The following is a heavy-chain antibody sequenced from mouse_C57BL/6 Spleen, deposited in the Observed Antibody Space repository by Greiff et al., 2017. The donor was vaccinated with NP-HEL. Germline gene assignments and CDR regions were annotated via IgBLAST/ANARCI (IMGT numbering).Heavy chain of an antibody. J-gene: IGHJ3*01. CDR1: GYTFTSYW. CDR2: IDPSDSYT. D-gene: IGHD1-3*01. V-gene: IGHV1-59*01. Sequence: QVQLKQPGAELVRPGTSVKLSCKASGYTFTSYWMHWVKQRPGQGLEWIGVIDPSDSYTNYNQKFKGKATLTVDTSSSTAYMQLSSLTSEDSAVYYCARRGSSAWFAYWGQGTLVTVSA. CDR3: ARRGSSAWFAY.